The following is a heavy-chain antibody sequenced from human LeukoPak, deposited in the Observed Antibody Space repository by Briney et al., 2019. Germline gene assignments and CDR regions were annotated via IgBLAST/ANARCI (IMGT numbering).Heavy chain of an antibody. CDR3: ARARYGSGSYSYYFDY. J-gene: IGHJ4*02. CDR1: GFTFDDYG. Sequence: PGGSLRLSCAASGFTFDDYGMSWVRQAPGKGLEGVSGINWNGGSTGYADSVRGRFTVSRDNAKNSLYLQMNSLRAEDTALYYCARARYGSGSYSYYFDYWGQGTLVTVSS. D-gene: IGHD3-10*01. CDR2: INWNGGST. V-gene: IGHV3-20*04.